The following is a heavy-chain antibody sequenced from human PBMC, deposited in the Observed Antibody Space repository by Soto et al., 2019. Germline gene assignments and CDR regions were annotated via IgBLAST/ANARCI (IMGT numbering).Heavy chain of an antibody. CDR1: GFTFSSYG. CDR3: AKDSHYDFWSGFPSWFDP. CDR2: ISYDGSNK. V-gene: IGHV3-30*18. J-gene: IGHJ5*02. D-gene: IGHD3-3*01. Sequence: QVQLVESGGGVVQPGRSLRLSCAASGFTFSSYGMHWVRQAPGKGLEWVAVISYDGSNKYYADSVKGRFTISRDNSKNTLYLQMNSLRAEDTAVYYCAKDSHYDFWSGFPSWFDPWGQGTLVTVSS.